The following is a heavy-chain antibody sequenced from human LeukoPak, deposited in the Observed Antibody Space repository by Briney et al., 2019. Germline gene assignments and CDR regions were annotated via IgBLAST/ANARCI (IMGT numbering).Heavy chain of an antibody. CDR2: IKQDGREK. V-gene: IGHV3-7*01. D-gene: IGHD3-10*02. J-gene: IGHJ6*04. CDR1: AFTFSSYW. CDR3: AELGITMIGGV. Sequence: GGSLTLSGAASAFTFSSYWMSWVRQAPGKGLEWVANIKQDGREKNYVDSVKGRFTISRDNGRNSLYLQMNSLRAEDTAVYYCAELGITMIGGVWGKGTTVTISS.